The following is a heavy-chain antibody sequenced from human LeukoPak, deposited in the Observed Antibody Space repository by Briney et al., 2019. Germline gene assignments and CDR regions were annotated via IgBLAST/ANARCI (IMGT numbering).Heavy chain of an antibody. CDR3: ARDRSAARLFFSNYFDY. Sequence: KASETLSLTCAVYGGSFSGYYWSWIRQPPGKGLEWIGEINHSGSTNYNPSLKSRVTISVDTSKNQFSLKLSSVTAADTAVYYCARDRSAARLFFSNYFDYWGQGTLVTVSS. CDR1: GGSFSGYY. J-gene: IGHJ4*02. D-gene: IGHD6-6*01. V-gene: IGHV4-34*01. CDR2: INHSGST.